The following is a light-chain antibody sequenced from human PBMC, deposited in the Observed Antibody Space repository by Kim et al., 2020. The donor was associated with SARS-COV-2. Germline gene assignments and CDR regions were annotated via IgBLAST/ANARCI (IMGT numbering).Light chain of an antibody. CDR2: GAS. CDR3: KQSYNTPVT. J-gene: IGKJ2*01. CDR1: ENIRKY. V-gene: IGKV1-39*01. Sequence: DIQMTQSPSSLSASVGDRVTITCRASENIRKYLNWYQQKPGKAPNVLIYGASSLQSGVPSRFSGSGSGRDFSLTINSLQPEDFATYYCKQSYNTPVTFGQVTMLEI.